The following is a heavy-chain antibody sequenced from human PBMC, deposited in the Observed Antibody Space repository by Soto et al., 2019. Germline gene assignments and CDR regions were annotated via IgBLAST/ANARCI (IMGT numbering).Heavy chain of an antibody. CDR3: ARLPDYYDSSGYPGDAFDI. Sequence: GASVKVSCKASGGTFSSYAISWVRQAPGQGLEWMGGIIPIFGTANYAQKFQGRVTITADKSTSTAYMELSSLRSEDTAVYYCARLPDYYDSSGYPGDAFDIWGQGTMVILSS. CDR1: GGTFSSYA. J-gene: IGHJ3*02. V-gene: IGHV1-69*06. D-gene: IGHD3-22*01. CDR2: IIPIFGTA.